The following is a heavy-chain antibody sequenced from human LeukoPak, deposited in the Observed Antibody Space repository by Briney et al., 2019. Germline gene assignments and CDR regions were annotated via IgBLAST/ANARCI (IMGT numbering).Heavy chain of an antibody. CDR2: IRYDGSNK. D-gene: IGHD5-12*01. J-gene: IGHJ6*03. CDR1: GFPFSSYG. V-gene: IGHV3-30*02. CDR3: AKGGGYEAQYYYYYLDV. Sequence: GGSLRLSCAASGFPFSSYGMHWVRQAPGKGLEWVAFIRYDGSNKYYADSVKGRFTVSRDNSKNTLYLQMKSLRAEDTAAYYCAKGGGYEAQYYYYYLDVWGKGTTVTISS.